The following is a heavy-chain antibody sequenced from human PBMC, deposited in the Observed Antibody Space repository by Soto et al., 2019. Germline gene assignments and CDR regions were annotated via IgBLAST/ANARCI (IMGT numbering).Heavy chain of an antibody. CDR2: IYYSGST. J-gene: IGHJ6*03. CDR1: GGSISSYY. Sequence: SETLSLTCTVSGGSISSYYWSWIRQPPGKGLEWVGYIYYSGSTNYNPSLKSRVTISVDTSKNQFSLKLKSVTAADTAVYYCAGHAVGLRWFGAKHYYYYYMDVWGKGTTVTVSS. D-gene: IGHD3-10*01. CDR3: AGHAVGLRWFGAKHYYYYYMDV. V-gene: IGHV4-59*08.